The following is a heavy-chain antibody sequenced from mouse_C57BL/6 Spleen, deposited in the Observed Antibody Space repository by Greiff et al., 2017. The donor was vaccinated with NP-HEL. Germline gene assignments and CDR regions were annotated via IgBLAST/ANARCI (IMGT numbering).Heavy chain of an antibody. Sequence: VQLQQSGAELVRPGTSVKVSCKASGYAFTNYLIEWVKQRPGQGLEWIGVINPGSGGTNYNEKFKGKATLTADKSSSTAYMQLSSLTSEDSAVYFCARGGNGYFDDWGQGTTLTVSS. V-gene: IGHV1-54*01. CDR1: GYAFTNYL. CDR2: INPGSGGT. CDR3: ARGGNGYFDD. J-gene: IGHJ2*01.